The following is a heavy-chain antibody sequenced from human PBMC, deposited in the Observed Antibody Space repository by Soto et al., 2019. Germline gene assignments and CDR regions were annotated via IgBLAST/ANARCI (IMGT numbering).Heavy chain of an antibody. CDR2: ISSSSSYT. V-gene: IGHV3-21*01. J-gene: IGHJ4*02. D-gene: IGHD6-19*01. CDR3: ARDRRYSSGWYYFDY. CDR1: GFTFSSYS. Sequence: GGSLRLSCAASGFTFSSYSMNWVRQAPGKGLEWVSSISSSSSYTYYADSVKGRFTISRDNAKNSLYLQMNSLRAEDTAVYYCARDRRYSSGWYYFDYWGQGTLVTVSS.